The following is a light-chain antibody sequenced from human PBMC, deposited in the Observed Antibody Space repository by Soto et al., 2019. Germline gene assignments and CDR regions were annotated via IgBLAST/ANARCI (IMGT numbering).Light chain of an antibody. CDR1: QTVTSN. CDR3: QQYNDWPRT. CDR2: GAS. V-gene: IGKV3-15*01. Sequence: EIVMTQSPVTLSVSPGETANRSCRASQTVTSNLAWYQQKPGRSPRLLLSGASTRATGIPARFSGSGSGTEFTLTISRLQSEDLAVYYCQQYNDWPRTFGQGTK. J-gene: IGKJ1*01.